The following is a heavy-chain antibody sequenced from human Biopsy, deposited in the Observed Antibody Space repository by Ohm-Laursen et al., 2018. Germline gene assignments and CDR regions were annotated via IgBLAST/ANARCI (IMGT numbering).Heavy chain of an antibody. Sequence: ASSVKVSCKVPGGTFSRYGINWVRQAPGQGLEWLGGNIPILGTGNYAQKFQGRVTVAADTSTSTATMELRSLRSDDTAVYYCATKLTGYFHHWGQGTLVTVSS. J-gene: IGHJ1*01. V-gene: IGHV1-69*06. CDR1: GGTFSRYG. CDR3: ATKLTGYFHH. CDR2: NIPILGTG. D-gene: IGHD3-9*01.